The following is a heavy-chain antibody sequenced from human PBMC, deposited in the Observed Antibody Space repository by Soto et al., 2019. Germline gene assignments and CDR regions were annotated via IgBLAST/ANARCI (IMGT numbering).Heavy chain of an antibody. D-gene: IGHD6-13*01. CDR3: ARDKVAAVDYYYGMDV. CDR2: IYYSGST. J-gene: IGHJ6*02. CDR1: GGSISSYY. V-gene: IGHV4-59*01. Sequence: PSETLSLTCTVSGGSISSYYWSWIRQPPGKGLEWIGYIYYSGSTNYNPSLKSRVTISVDTSKNQFSLKLSSVTAADTAVYYCARDKVAAVDYYYGMDVWGQGTTVTVSS.